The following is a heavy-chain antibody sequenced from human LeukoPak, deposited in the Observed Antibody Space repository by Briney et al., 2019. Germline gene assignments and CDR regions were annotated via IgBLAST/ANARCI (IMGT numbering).Heavy chain of an antibody. CDR2: IYYSGST. Sequence: SEALSLTCTVSGGSISRSRDYWDWIRQPPGKGLEWIGSIYYSGSTYYNPSLKSRVTISVDTSKNQFSLKLSSVTAADTAVYYCAGWRLRLGGDDIWGQGTMVTVSS. V-gene: IGHV4-39*07. J-gene: IGHJ3*02. CDR3: AGWRLRLGGDDI. D-gene: IGHD3-16*01. CDR1: GGSISRSRDY.